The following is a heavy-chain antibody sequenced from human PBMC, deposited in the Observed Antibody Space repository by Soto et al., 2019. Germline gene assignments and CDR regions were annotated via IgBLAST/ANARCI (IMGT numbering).Heavy chain of an antibody. CDR3: AVGGVMNTGFRMDF. V-gene: IGHV1-69*01. CDR2: TIPIVGTA. Sequence: QVQLVQSGAEVKKPGSSVKVSCKASGGTFSSYAISWVRQAPGPGREWMGGTIPIVGTANYAQKFQGRVTIIADESTSTAYMELSSLRSEDTAVYYCAVGGVMNTGFRMDFWGQGTTVTVSS. CDR1: GGTFSSYA. D-gene: IGHD4-4*01. J-gene: IGHJ6*02.